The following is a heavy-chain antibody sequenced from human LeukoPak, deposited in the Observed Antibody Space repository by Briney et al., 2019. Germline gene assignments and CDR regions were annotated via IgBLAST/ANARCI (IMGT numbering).Heavy chain of an antibody. CDR3: ARASRRYCSGGSCYFEPEFDY. CDR1: GYTFTSYG. J-gene: IGHJ4*02. V-gene: IGHV1-18*01. Sequence: ASVKVSCKASGYTFTSYGISWVRQAPGQGLEWMGWISAYNGNTNYAQKLQGRVTMTTDTSTSTAYMELRSLRSDDTAVYYCARASRRYCSGGSCYFEPEFDYWGQGTLVTVSS. D-gene: IGHD2-15*01. CDR2: ISAYNGNT.